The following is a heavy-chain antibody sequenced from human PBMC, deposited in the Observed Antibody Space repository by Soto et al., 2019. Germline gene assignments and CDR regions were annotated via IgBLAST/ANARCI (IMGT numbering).Heavy chain of an antibody. CDR2: INHSGST. Sequence: QVQLQQWGAGLLKPSETLSLTCAVYGGSFSGYYWSWIRQPPGKGLEWIGEINHSGSTNYNPSLKRRVTISVDTSKNQFSMKLSSVTAADTAVYYCARLYSNYYYYYMDVWGKGTTVTVSS. CDR3: ARLYSNYYYYYMDV. J-gene: IGHJ6*03. V-gene: IGHV4-34*01. CDR1: GGSFSGYY. D-gene: IGHD4-4*01.